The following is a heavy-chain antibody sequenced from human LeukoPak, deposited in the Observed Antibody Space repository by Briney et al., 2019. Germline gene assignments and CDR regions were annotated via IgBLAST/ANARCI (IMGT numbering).Heavy chain of an antibody. CDR3: ARGSNWGDY. V-gene: IGHV4-34*01. D-gene: IGHD7-27*01. CDR2: IDQSGST. Sequence: SETLSLTCAVSGASLSTYYWSWIRQPPEKGLEWVGEIDQSGSTNYNPSLNSRVAISVDTSKNQFSLRLTSVSAADTAVYYCARGSNWGDYWGQGTLVTVSS. J-gene: IGHJ4*02. CDR1: GASLSTYY.